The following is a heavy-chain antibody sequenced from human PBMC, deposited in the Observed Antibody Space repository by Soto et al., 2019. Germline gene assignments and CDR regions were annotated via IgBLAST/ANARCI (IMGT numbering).Heavy chain of an antibody. D-gene: IGHD4-17*01. CDR2: IRSESNSYAT. J-gene: IGHJ4*02. V-gene: IGHV3-73*01. CDR1: GFTFSGSA. Sequence: ESGGGLVQPGGSLKLSCAVSGFTFSGSAMHWVRQASGKGLEWVGRIRSESNSYATAYAASVKGRFTISRDDSKNTAYLQMNSLKTEDTAVYYCTRGYGDYVRDYWGQGTLVTVSS. CDR3: TRGYGDYVRDY.